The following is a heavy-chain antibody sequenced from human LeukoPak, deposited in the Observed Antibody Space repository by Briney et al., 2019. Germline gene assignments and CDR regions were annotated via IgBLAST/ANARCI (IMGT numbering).Heavy chain of an antibody. D-gene: IGHD6-19*01. CDR3: ARVGRSGWTVDY. CDR2: ISSSSSNI. V-gene: IGHV3-48*04. J-gene: IGHJ4*02. Sequence: GGSLRLSCAASEFDFSTYSIDWVRQAPGKGLEWVSYISSSSSNIYHADSVKGRFTISRDNAENSLHLQMNSLRAEDTAVYYCARVGRSGWTVDYWGQGTLVTVPS. CDR1: EFDFSTYS.